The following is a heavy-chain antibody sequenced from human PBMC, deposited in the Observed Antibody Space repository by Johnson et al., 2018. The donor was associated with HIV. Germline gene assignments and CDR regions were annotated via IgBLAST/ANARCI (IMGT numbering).Heavy chain of an antibody. J-gene: IGHJ3*02. Sequence: GLEWVSYISSSGSTIYYADSVKGRFTISRDNAKNSLYLQMNSLRAEDTAVYYCARTDSAPAHDAFDIWGQGTMVTVSS. CDR3: ARTDSAPAHDAFDI. CDR2: ISSSGSTI. V-gene: IGHV3-11*04. D-gene: IGHD4-11*01.